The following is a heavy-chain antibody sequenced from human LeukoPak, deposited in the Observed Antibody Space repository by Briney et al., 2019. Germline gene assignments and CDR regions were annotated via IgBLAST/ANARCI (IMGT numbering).Heavy chain of an antibody. CDR1: GCTSTSNY. D-gene: IGHD6-25*01. CDR2: INPSGGST. CDR3: ARKIRAANKGFDY. J-gene: IGHJ4*02. Sequence: ASVKVSCKASGCTSTSNYMHWFRQAPGQGLEWMGIINPSGGSTNYAQKFQGRVTMTRDTSTSTVYMELSSLRSEDTAVYYCARKIRAANKGFDYCGQGTLVTVSS. V-gene: IGHV1-46*01.